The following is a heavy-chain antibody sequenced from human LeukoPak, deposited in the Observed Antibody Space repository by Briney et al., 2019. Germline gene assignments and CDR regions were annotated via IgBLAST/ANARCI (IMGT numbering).Heavy chain of an antibody. V-gene: IGHV1-69*06. J-gene: IGHJ3*02. D-gene: IGHD3-10*01. Sequence: SVKVSCKASGGTFSSYAISWVRQAPGQGLEWMGGIIPIFGTANYAQKFQGRVTITADKSTSTAYMELSSLRSEDTAVYYCARSSGGNRNAFDIWGQGTMVTVSS. CDR2: IIPIFGTA. CDR1: GGTFSSYA. CDR3: ARSSGGNRNAFDI.